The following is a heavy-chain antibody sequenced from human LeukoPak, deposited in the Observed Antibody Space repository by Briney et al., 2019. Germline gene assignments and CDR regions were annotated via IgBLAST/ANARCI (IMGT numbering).Heavy chain of an antibody. CDR3: ATQYNSSWYALGYLDY. Sequence: GGSLRLSCAASGFTFSSHWMSWVRQAPGKGLERVANIKQDGSHKYHVDSVKGRFTISRHNAKNSLHLPMNSLRADDAALYYCATQYNSSWYALGYLDYGGQRPLVTVSS. V-gene: IGHV3-7*01. D-gene: IGHD6-13*01. CDR1: GFTFSSHW. J-gene: IGHJ4*02. CDR2: IKQDGSHK.